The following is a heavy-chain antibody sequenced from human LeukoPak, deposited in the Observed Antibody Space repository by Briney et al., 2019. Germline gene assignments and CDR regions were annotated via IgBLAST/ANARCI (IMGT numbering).Heavy chain of an antibody. CDR3: ARGGFYGDRGAFDI. Sequence: GGSLRLSCAASGFTVSSNYMSWDRQAPGKGLEWVSVIYSGGSTYYADSMKGRFTISRDNSKNTLYLQMNSLRAEDTAVYYCARGGFYGDRGAFDIWGQGTMVTVSS. CDR1: GFTVSSNY. D-gene: IGHD3-16*01. J-gene: IGHJ3*02. CDR2: IYSGGST. V-gene: IGHV3-66*01.